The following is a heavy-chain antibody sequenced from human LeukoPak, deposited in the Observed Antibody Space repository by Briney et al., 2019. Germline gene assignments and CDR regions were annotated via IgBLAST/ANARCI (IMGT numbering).Heavy chain of an antibody. J-gene: IGHJ4*02. Sequence: GASVKVSCKASGYTFTGYYMHWVRQAPGQGLEWVGWMNPNSGDTNYARSFQGRVTMTRDTSISTAYMELSRLRSDDTAVYYCARNQLAYWGQGTLVTVSS. V-gene: IGHV1-2*02. CDR3: ARNQLAY. CDR2: MNPNSGDT. CDR1: GYTFTGYY.